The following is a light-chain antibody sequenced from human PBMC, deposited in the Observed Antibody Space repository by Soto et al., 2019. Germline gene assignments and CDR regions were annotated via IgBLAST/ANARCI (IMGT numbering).Light chain of an antibody. J-gene: IGLJ1*01. CDR2: DVT. CDR3: SSYTSSSTLYV. CDR1: SSDVGDNNS. Sequence: QSALTQPASVSGSPGQSITISCTGTSSDVGDNNSVSWYQQHPGKAPKLMIYDVTHRPSGISNRFSGSKSGNTASLTISGLQAEDEADYYCSSYTSSSTLYVFGTGTKVTVL. V-gene: IGLV2-14*01.